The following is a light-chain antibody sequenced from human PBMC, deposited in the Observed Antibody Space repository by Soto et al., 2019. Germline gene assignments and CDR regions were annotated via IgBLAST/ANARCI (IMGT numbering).Light chain of an antibody. V-gene: IGKV3-15*01. CDR1: QSVSSN. Sequence: EIVMTQSPATLSVSPGERATLSCRASQSVSSNLAWYQQKPGQAPRLLIYGASTRATGIPARFSGSGSGTEFTLTISSLHSEDFAVYYCQQYNSWPMTFGQGTKVEIK. J-gene: IGKJ1*01. CDR3: QQYNSWPMT. CDR2: GAS.